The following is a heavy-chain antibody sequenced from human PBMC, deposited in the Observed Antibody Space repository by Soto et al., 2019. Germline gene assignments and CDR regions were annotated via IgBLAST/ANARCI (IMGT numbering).Heavy chain of an antibody. V-gene: IGHV1-46*03. D-gene: IGHD2-15*01. J-gene: IGHJ2*01. CDR2: INPSGGST. CDR3: ARTLGYCSGGSCYDWYFDL. Sequence: ASVKVSCKASGYTFTRHYMHWVRQAPGQGLAWMGIINPSGGSTSYAQKFQGRVTMTRDTSTSTVYMELSSLRSEDTAVYYCARTLGYCSGGSCYDWYFDLWGRGTLVTVSS. CDR1: GYTFTRHY.